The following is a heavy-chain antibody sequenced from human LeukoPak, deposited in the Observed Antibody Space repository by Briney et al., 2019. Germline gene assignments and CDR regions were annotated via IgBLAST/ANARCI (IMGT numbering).Heavy chain of an antibody. D-gene: IGHD5-12*01. CDR2: ISAYNGNT. V-gene: IGHV1-18*01. CDR3: AKDRAVATIGGIDY. Sequence: ASVKVSCKASGYTFTSYGISWVRQAPGQGLERMGWISAYNGNTNYAQKLQGRVTMTTDTSTSTVYMELSRLRSDDTAVYYCAKDRAVATIGGIDYWGQGTLVTVSS. J-gene: IGHJ4*02. CDR1: GYTFTSYG.